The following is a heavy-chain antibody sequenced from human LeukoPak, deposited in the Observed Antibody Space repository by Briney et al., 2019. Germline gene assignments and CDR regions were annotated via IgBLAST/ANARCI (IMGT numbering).Heavy chain of an antibody. CDR1: GFIFSSYA. Sequence: GGSLRLPCAASGFIFSSYAMHWVRQDPGKGLEGVAVISYDGSNKYYADSVKGRFTVSRDNSKNTLYLQMNSLRAEDTAVYYCARGGNSAMAFDYWGQGTLVTVSS. D-gene: IGHD5-18*01. J-gene: IGHJ4*02. CDR2: ISYDGSNK. V-gene: IGHV3-30*04. CDR3: ARGGNSAMAFDY.